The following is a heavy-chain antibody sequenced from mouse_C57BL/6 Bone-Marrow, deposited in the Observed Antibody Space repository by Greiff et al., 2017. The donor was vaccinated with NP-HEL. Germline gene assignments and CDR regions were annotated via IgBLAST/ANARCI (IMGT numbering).Heavy chain of an antibody. CDR2: INPNNGGT. Sequence: EVQLQQSGPELVKPGASVKISCKASGYTFTDYYMNWVKQTHGKSLEWIGDINPNNGGTSYNQKFKGKATLTVDKSSSTAYMELRSLTSEDSAVYYCAESPPGTFAYWGQGTLVTVSA. D-gene: IGHD4-1*01. CDR1: GYTFTDYY. V-gene: IGHV1-26*01. CDR3: AESPPGTFAY. J-gene: IGHJ3*01.